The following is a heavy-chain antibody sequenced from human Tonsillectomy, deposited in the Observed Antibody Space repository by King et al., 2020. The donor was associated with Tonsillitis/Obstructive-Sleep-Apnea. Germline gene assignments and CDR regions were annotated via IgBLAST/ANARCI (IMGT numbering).Heavy chain of an antibody. Sequence: VQLVESGAEVKKPGASVKVSCKASGYTFTSYYMHWVRQAPGQGLEWMGIINPSGGSTSYAQKFQGRVTMTRDTSTSTVYMELSSLRSEDTAVYYCARMEMVNDYGDHITVGYYYYYGMDVWGQGTTVTVSS. CDR3: ARMEMVNDYGDHITVGYYYYYGMDV. CDR1: GYTFTSYY. D-gene: IGHD4-17*01. V-gene: IGHV1-46*01. CDR2: INPSGGST. J-gene: IGHJ6*02.